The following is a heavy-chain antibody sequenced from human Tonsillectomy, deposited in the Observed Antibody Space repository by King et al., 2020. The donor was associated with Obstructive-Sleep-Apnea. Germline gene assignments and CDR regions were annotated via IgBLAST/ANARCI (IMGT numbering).Heavy chain of an antibody. Sequence: DVQLVESGGGLVQPGGSLRLSCAASGFTFSSYAMSWVRQAPGKGLEWVSTISGSGGSTYYADSVKGRVTISRDNSKNTLYVQMNSLSAEDTAVYYCAKDHNCSGSYGAVFEYWGQGTLVTVSS. V-gene: IGHV3-23*04. CDR3: AKDHNCSGSYGAVFEY. D-gene: IGHD3-10*02. J-gene: IGHJ4*02. CDR1: GFTFSSYA. CDR2: ISGSGGST.